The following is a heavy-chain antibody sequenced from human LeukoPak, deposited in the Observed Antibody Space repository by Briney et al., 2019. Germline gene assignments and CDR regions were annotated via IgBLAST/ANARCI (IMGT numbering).Heavy chain of an antibody. CDR3: ARYHPRDSGYAGFDY. V-gene: IGHV4-39*01. CDR1: GVSISRTSYY. J-gene: IGHJ4*02. Sequence: SETLSLTCTVSGVSISRTSYYWGWIRQPPGKGLEWIGSIYYSGSTYYNPSLKSRVTISVDTSKNQFSLKWSSVTAADTAVFYCARYHPRDSGYAGFDYWGQGTLVTVSS. CDR2: IYYSGST. D-gene: IGHD5-12*01.